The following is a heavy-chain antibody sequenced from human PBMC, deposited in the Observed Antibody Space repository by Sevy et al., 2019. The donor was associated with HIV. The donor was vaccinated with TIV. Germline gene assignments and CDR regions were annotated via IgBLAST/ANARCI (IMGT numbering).Heavy chain of an antibody. Sequence: GGSLRLSCAASGFTFSSYAMHWVRQAPGKGLEWVAVISYDGSNKYYADSVKGRFTISRYNSKNTLYLQMNSLRAEDXXXXXXXXXXXXXXXSDAFDIWGQGTMVTVSS. J-gene: IGHJ3*02. CDR3: XXXXXXXXXSDAFDI. CDR2: ISYDGSNK. V-gene: IGHV3-30-3*01. CDR1: GFTFSSYA.